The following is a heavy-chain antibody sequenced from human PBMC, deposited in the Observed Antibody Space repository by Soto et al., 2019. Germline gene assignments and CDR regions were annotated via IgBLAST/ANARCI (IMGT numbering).Heavy chain of an antibody. J-gene: IGHJ4*02. CDR2: ISGSGGST. CDR1: GFTFSSYA. Sequence: EVQLLESGGGLVQPGGSLRLSCAASGFTFSSYAMSWVRQAPGKGLEWVSAISGSGGSTYYADSVKGRFTISRDNSKNTLYLQMNSLRAEDTAVYYCAKGGLGYYYGSGSCPGDYWGQGTLVTVSS. D-gene: IGHD3-10*01. CDR3: AKGGLGYYYGSGSCPGDY. V-gene: IGHV3-23*01.